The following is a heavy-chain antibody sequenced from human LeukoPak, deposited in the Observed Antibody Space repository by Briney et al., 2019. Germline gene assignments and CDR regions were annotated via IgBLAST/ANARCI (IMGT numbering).Heavy chain of an antibody. V-gene: IGHV4-61*02. CDR1: GGSISSGPYY. J-gene: IGHJ4*02. CDR3: ASLYCTSRNCPNAFEY. D-gene: IGHD2-2*01. CDR2: IYYSGST. Sequence: SETLSLTCTVSGGSISSGPYYWNWIRQPAGKGLEWIGRIYYSGSTNYNPSLKGRVTISADTSKNQFSLNLSSVTAADTAVYYCASLYCTSRNCPNAFEYWGQGTLITVSS.